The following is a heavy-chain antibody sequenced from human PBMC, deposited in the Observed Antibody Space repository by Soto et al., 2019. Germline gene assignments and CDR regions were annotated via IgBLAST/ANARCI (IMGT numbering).Heavy chain of an antibody. V-gene: IGHV1-69*13. J-gene: IGHJ4*02. Sequence: SVKVSCKASGGTFSSYAISWVRQAPGQGLEWMGGIIPIFGTANYAQKFQGRVTITADESTSTAYMELSSLRSEDTAVYYCARAGFDGRSSGSYLDYWGQGTLATVSS. D-gene: IGHD6-6*01. CDR1: GGTFSSYA. CDR3: ARAGFDGRSSGSYLDY. CDR2: IIPIFGTA.